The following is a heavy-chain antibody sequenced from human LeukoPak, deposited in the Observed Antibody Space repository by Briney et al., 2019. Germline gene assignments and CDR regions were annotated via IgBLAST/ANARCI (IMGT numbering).Heavy chain of an antibody. CDR2: INHSGST. V-gene: IGHV4-34*01. CDR1: GGSFSGYY. CDR3: ASASVGSGYRRMNFDY. D-gene: IGHD3-22*01. J-gene: IGHJ4*02. Sequence: SETLSLTCAVYGGSFSGYYWSWIRQPPGKGLEWIGEINHSGSTNYNPSLKSRVTISVDTSKNQFSLKLSSVTAADTAVYYCASASVGSGYRRMNFDYWGQGTLVTVSS.